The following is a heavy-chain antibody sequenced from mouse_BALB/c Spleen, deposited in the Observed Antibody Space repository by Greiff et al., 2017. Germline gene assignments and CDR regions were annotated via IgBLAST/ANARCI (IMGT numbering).Heavy chain of an antibody. V-gene: IGHV5-9-4*01. CDR2: ISSGGSYT. D-gene: IGHD3-2*01. CDR3: ARDRDSSGYSWFAY. CDR1: GFTFSSYA. Sequence: EVHLVESGGGLVKPGGSLKLSCAASGFTFSSYAMSWVRQSPEKRLEWVAEISSGGSYTYYPDTVTGRFTISRDNAKNTLYLEMSSLRSEDTAMYYCARDRDSSGYSWFAYWGQGTLVTVSA. J-gene: IGHJ3*01.